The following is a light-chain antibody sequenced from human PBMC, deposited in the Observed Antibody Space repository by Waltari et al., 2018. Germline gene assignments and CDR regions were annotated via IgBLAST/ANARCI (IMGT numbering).Light chain of an antibody. V-gene: IGKV3-15*01. CDR1: QRIVTN. J-gene: IGKJ1*01. Sequence: EIVMTQSPGTLSVSPGERATLSCRASQRIVTNLALYQQKTGKAPRLLIYAGSARASDIPARFSGSGSGTEFTLTISSLQSEDFGIYYCQHYNNWPPAFGQGTKVEIK. CDR3: QHYNNWPPA. CDR2: AGS.